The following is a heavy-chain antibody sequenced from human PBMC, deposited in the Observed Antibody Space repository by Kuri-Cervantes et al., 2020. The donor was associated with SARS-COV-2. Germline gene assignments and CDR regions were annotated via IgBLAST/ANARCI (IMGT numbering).Heavy chain of an antibody. V-gene: IGHV1-2*02. CDR2: INPNSGDT. CDR1: GYTFTGYY. J-gene: IGHJ4*02. D-gene: IGHD6-6*01. CDR3: ARAASTSSYPIAGFDS. Sequence: ASVKVSCKASGYTFTGYYLHWVRQAPGQGLEWMGWINPNSGDTNYAQKFQGRVTMTRDTSISTAHMELSRLGSDDTAVFYCARAASTSSYPIAGFDSWGQGSLVTVSS.